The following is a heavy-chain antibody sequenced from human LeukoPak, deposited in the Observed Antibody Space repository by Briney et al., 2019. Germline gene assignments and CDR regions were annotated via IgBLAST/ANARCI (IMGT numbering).Heavy chain of an antibody. CDR2: ISSDGGNR. J-gene: IGHJ4*02. D-gene: IGHD6-19*01. Sequence: GRSLRLSCAASGFTFSSYAMHWVRRAPGKALEWVATISSDGGNRYYSDSVKGRFTISRDNSKNTLYLQMDSLRPEDTAVFHCARGRAVTGSTVIDYWGQGTLVTVSS. V-gene: IGHV3-30-3*01. CDR1: GFTFSSYA. CDR3: ARGRAVTGSTVIDY.